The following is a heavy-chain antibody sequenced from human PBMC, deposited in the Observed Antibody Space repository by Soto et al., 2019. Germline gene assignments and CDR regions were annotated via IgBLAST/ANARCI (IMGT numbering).Heavy chain of an antibody. CDR2: IYYSGST. CDR3: ARARGVVVPAASQTGYYYYGMDV. J-gene: IGHJ6*02. D-gene: IGHD2-2*01. Sequence: SETLSLTCTVSGGSISSGDYYWSWIRQPPGKGLEWIGYIYYSGSTYYNPSLKSRVTISVDTSKNQFSLKLSSVTAADTAVYYCARARGVVVPAASQTGYYYYGMDVRGQGTTVTVSS. V-gene: IGHV4-30-4*01. CDR1: GGSISSGDYY.